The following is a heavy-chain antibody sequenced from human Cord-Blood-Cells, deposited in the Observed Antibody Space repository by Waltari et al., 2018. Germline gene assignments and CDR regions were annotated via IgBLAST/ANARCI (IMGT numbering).Heavy chain of an antibody. CDR2: ICCRSSTI. D-gene: IGHD6-6*01. Sequence: EVQLVESGGGLVQPGGSLRLSCAACGFTFSSYSMHWVRQGPGKGLEWISYICCRSSTIYYAGSVNGRFTISRDNAKNSLYLQMNSLRDEDTAVYYCARDNEDSSSFDYWGQGTLVTVSS. V-gene: IGHV3-48*02. J-gene: IGHJ4*02. CDR1: GFTFSSYS. CDR3: ARDNEDSSSFDY.